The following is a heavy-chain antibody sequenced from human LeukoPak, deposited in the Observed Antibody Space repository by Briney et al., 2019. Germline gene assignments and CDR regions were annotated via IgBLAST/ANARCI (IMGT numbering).Heavy chain of an antibody. CDR2: IYYSGGT. D-gene: IGHD6-13*01. V-gene: IGHV4-39*01. J-gene: IGHJ6*03. CDR3: ARTLNGYSSSWYPPSYYYCMDV. CDR1: GGSISSSSYY. Sequence: SETLSLTCTVSGGSISSSSYYWGWIRQPPGKGLEWIGGIYYSGGTYYNPYLKSRVTISVDTSKNQFSLKLSSVTAADTAVYYCARTLNGYSSSWYPPSYYYCMDVWGKGTTVTVSS.